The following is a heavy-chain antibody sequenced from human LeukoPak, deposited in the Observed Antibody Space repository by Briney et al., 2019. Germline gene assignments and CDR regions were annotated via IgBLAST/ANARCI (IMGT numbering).Heavy chain of an antibody. V-gene: IGHV3-48*01. Sequence: GGSLRLSCAASGFTFSGYFMNWVRQAPGKGLEWISYISSSSSTIYYADSVKGRFTISRDNAKNSLHLQMSSLRGEDTAMYFCARGYSGYVFDYWGQGTLVTSSS. CDR1: GFTFSGYF. CDR3: ARGYSGYVFDY. D-gene: IGHD5-12*01. J-gene: IGHJ4*02. CDR2: ISSSSSTI.